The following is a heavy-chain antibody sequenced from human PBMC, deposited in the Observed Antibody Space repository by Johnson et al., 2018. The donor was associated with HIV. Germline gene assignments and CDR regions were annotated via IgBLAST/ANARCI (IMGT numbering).Heavy chain of an antibody. V-gene: IGHV3-13*01. Sequence: EVQLVESGGGVVRPGGSLRLSCAASGFTFDDYGMHWVRQATGKGLDWISAIGTAGDTLYSGSVKGRFSISRDNAKNSLYLQMNSLRPGDTAVYYCTTDLVPAAKEPVVVGGAFDIWGQGTMVTVSS. CDR2: IGTAGDT. J-gene: IGHJ3*02. CDR3: TTDLVPAAKEPVVVGGAFDI. CDR1: GFTFDDYG. D-gene: IGHD2-2*01.